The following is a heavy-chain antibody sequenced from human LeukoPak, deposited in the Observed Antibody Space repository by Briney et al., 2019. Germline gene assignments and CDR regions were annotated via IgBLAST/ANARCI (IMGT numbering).Heavy chain of an antibody. CDR1: GGSFSGYY. CDR2: INHSGST. CDR3: ARAPEGYGMDV. Sequence: PSETLSLTCAVYGGSFSGYYWSWIRQPPGKGLEWIGEINHSGSTNYNPSLKSRVTISVDTSKNQFSLKLSSVTAADTAAYYCARAPEGYGMDVWGQGTTVTVSS. V-gene: IGHV4-34*01. J-gene: IGHJ6*02.